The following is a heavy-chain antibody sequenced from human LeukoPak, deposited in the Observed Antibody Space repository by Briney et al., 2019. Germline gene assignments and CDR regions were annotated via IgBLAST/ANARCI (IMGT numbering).Heavy chain of an antibody. V-gene: IGHV4-34*01. Sequence: SETLSLTCAVYGGSFSGYYWSWIRQPPGKGLEWIGEINHSGSTNYNPSLKSRVTISVDTSKNQFSLKLSSVTAADTAVYYCARVVYGDYSPNWFDPWGQGTLVTVSS. CDR1: GGSFSGYY. J-gene: IGHJ5*02. CDR2: INHSGST. D-gene: IGHD4-17*01. CDR3: ARVVYGDYSPNWFDP.